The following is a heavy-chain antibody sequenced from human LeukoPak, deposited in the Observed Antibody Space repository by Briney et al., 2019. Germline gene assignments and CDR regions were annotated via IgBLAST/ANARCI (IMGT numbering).Heavy chain of an antibody. V-gene: IGHV1-69*13. CDR3: ARPDEDRGYSYGYNY. D-gene: IGHD5-18*01. CDR2: IIPIFGTA. J-gene: IGHJ4*02. Sequence: SVKVSCKASGGTFSSYAISWVRQAPGQGLEWMGGIIPIFGTANYAQKFQGRVTITADESTSTAYMELSSLRSEDTAVYYCARPDEDRGYSYGYNYWGQGTLVTVSS. CDR1: GGTFSSYA.